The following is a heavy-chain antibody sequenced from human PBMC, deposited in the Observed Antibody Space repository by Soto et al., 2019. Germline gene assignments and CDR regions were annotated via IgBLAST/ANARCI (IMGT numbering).Heavy chain of an antibody. Sequence: SETLSLTSTGSGGSIRSSSYYWGWLRQPPGKGLEWIGSIYYSGSTYYNPSLKSRVTISVDTSKNQFSLKLSSVTAADTALYYSARHKYPSSGPSAYWGQSTLGT. J-gene: IGHJ4*02. V-gene: IGHV4-39*01. CDR3: ARHKYPSSGPSAY. D-gene: IGHD6-19*01. CDR2: IYYSGST. CDR1: GGSIRSSSYY.